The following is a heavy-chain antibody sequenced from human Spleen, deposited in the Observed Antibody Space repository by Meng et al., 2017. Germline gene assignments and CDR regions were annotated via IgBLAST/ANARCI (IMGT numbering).Heavy chain of an antibody. D-gene: IGHD5-12*01. CDR1: GFTFDDYA. J-gene: IGHJ4*02. V-gene: IGHV3-9*01. CDR3: AKDKDIVATIGYYFDY. Sequence: GGSLRLSCAASGFTFDDYAMHWVRQAPGKGLEWVSGISWNSGSIGYADSVKGRFTISRDNAKNSLYLQMNSLRAEDTALYYCAKDKDIVATIGYYFDYWGQGTLVTVSS. CDR2: ISWNSGSI.